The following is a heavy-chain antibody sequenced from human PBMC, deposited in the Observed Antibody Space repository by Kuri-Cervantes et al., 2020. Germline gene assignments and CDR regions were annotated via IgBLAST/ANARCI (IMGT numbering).Heavy chain of an antibody. CDR3: ARDWTNSYGYYYGMDV. CDR2: INHSGST. CDR1: GGSFSGYY. D-gene: IGHD5-18*01. J-gene: IGHJ6*02. Sequence: SESLSLTCAAYGGSFSGYYWSWIRQPPGKGLEWIGEINHSGSTNYNPSLKSRVTISVDTSKNQFSLKLSSVTAADTAVYYCARDWTNSYGYYYGMDVWGQGTTVTVSS. V-gene: IGHV4-34*01.